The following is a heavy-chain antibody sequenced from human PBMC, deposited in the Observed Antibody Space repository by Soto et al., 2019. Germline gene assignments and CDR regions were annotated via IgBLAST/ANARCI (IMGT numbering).Heavy chain of an antibody. CDR3: ARSVAVPGAHIDY. J-gene: IGHJ4*02. V-gene: IGHV4-59*02. CDR1: GGSVWGSY. Sequence: PSETLSIACSASGGSVWGSYWSWIRQSPGKGLEWLGYVYYTGSTNYSPSLRSRVSISVDTSKNEFSLRLSSVTAADTAVYFCARSVAVPGAHIDYWGQGTQVTVSS. CDR2: VYYTGST. D-gene: IGHD6-19*01.